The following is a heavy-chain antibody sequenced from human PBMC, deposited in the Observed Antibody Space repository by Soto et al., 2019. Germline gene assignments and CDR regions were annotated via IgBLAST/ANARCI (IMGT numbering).Heavy chain of an antibody. CDR2: IIPIFGTA. CDR1: GGTFNTYA. CDR3: AREGETAKVKGSDAFDI. V-gene: IGHV1-69*06. Sequence: QVQLVQSGAEVKKPGSSVKVSCKASGGTFNTYAISWVRQAPGQGLEWMGGIIPIFGTANYAQKFQGRVTINADKSTSTVYKELSSLRSEDTAVSYCAREGETAKVKGSDAFDIWGQGTMVTVSS. D-gene: IGHD5-18*01. J-gene: IGHJ3*02.